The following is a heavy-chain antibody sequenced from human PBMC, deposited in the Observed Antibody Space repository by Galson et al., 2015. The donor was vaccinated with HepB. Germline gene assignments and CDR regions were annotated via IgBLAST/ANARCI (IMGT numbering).Heavy chain of an antibody. CDR3: ARGVATTLGDAFDI. CDR2: IIPILGIA. CDR1: GGTFSSYA. J-gene: IGHJ3*02. V-gene: IGHV1-69*04. Sequence: SVKVSCKASGGTFSSYAISWVRQAPGQGLEWMGRIIPILGIANYAQKFQGRVTITADKSTSTAYMELSSLRSEDTAVYYCARGVATTLGDAFDIWGQGTMVTVSS. D-gene: IGHD5-12*01.